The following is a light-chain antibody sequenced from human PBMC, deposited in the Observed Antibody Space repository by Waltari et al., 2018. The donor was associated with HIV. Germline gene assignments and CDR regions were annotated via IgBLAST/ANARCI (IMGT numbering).Light chain of an antibody. CDR3: SSYSSTTGHVV. V-gene: IGLV2-14*03. J-gene: IGLJ2*01. Sequence: QSGLAQPASVSGSLGETIAIVCTGSTADIAGDHHVSWYQQYTGKPPRLLISDVHQRPSGVSARFAGSRSGNTASLTISGLLTDDESEYFCSSYSSTTGHVVFGGGTKVTVL. CDR2: DVH. CDR1: TADIAGDHH.